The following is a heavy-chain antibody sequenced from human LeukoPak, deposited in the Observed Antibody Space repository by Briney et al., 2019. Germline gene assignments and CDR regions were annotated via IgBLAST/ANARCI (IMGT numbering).Heavy chain of an antibody. CDR1: GYTFDIYD. CDR2: MSPHSGNT. V-gene: IGHV1-8*01. J-gene: IGHJ4*02. CDR3: ARAVSSSWPRSQDY. Sequence: GASVKVSCKASGYTFDIYDINWVRQATGQGLEWMGWMSPHSGNTDYAQKFQGRITMTRNTSINTAYMELSSLTSDDTAVYYCARAVSSSWPRSQDYWGQGTLVTVSS. D-gene: IGHD6-13*01.